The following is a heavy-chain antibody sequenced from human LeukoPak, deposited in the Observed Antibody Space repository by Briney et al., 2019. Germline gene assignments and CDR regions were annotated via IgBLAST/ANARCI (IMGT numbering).Heavy chain of an antibody. V-gene: IGHV3-30-3*01. CDR1: GFTFTRNC. D-gene: IGHD3-3*01. CDR3: ATGSDFYYAS. CDR2: IPHDGSNA. Sequence: GGSLRLSCVASGFTFTRNCMHWVRQAPGKGLEWVAAIPHDGSNAYYADSVKGRFTISRDDSKNTQYLQMNSLRIEDSAVYYCATGSDFYYASWGQGALVTVSS. J-gene: IGHJ5*02.